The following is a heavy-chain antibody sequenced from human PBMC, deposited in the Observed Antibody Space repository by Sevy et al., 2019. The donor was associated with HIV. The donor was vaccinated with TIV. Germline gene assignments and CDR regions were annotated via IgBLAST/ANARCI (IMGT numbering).Heavy chain of an antibody. CDR2: ISYDGGKK. Sequence: GGSLRLSCAVSGFTFNAYDMHWVRQAPGKGLEYMALISYDGGKKYYGDSVKGRFTISRDNSGNTLYLQMNNLRAEDTAVYYCAKDLYYDILTGDATDAFDMWGQGTMVTVSS. CDR3: AKDLYYDILTGDATDAFDM. J-gene: IGHJ3*02. D-gene: IGHD3-9*01. CDR1: GFTFNAYD. V-gene: IGHV3-30*18.